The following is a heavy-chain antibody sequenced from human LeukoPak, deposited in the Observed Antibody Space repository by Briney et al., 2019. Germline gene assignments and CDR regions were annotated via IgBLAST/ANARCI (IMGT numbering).Heavy chain of an antibody. J-gene: IGHJ3*02. D-gene: IGHD3-16*01. CDR3: ARRMITTSDSFDI. CDR1: GGSMNSYY. V-gene: IGHV4-59*01. Sequence: PSETLSLTCSVSGGSMNSYYWSWIRQSPGKGLEWIGYTYYIGSPNYNPSLKSRVTISVDASKNQFSLMLTAVTGADTAVYYCARRMITTSDSFDIWGQGTMVTVSS. CDR2: TYYIGSP.